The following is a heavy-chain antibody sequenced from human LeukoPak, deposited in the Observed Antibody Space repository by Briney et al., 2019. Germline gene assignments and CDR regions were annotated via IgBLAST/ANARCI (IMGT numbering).Heavy chain of an antibody. D-gene: IGHD4-11*01. CDR1: GYTFTSYD. Sequence: ASVKVSCKASGYTFTSYDINWVRQATGQGLEWMGGIIPIFGTANYAQKFQGRVTITTDESTSTAYMELSSLRSEDTAVYYCARDGEHYSSAFDYWGQGTLVTVSS. CDR3: ARDGEHYSSAFDY. CDR2: IIPIFGTA. J-gene: IGHJ4*02. V-gene: IGHV1-69*05.